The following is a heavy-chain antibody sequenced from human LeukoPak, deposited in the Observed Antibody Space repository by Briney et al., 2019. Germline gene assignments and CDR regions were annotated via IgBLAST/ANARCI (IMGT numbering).Heavy chain of an antibody. CDR2: IKQDGSEK. D-gene: IGHD4-17*01. CDR1: GFTFSSYW. V-gene: IGHV3-7*01. CDR3: AREKEVLYAEESYYYYGMDV. Sequence: PGGSLRLSCAASGFTFSSYWMSWVRQAPGKGLEWVANIKQDGSEKYYVDSVKGRFTISRDNAKSSLYLQMNSLRAEDTAVYYCAREKEVLYAEESYYYYGMDVWGQGTTVTVSS. J-gene: IGHJ6*02.